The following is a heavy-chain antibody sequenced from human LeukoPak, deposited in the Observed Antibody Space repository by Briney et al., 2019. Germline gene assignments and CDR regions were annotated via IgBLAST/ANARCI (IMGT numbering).Heavy chain of an antibody. CDR2: ISGSGGNT. Sequence: GGSLRLSCAVSGFAFSNYAISWVRQAPGKGLEWVSAISGSGGNTHYADSVKGRFTISRDNSKNTLYLQMNSLRAEDTAVYYCAQDFPNSGSYPAAFDIWGQGTMVTVSS. J-gene: IGHJ3*02. D-gene: IGHD1-26*01. V-gene: IGHV3-23*01. CDR3: AQDFPNSGSYPAAFDI. CDR1: GFAFSNYA.